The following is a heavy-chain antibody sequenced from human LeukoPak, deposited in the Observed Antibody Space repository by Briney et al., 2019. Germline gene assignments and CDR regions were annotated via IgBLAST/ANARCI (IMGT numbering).Heavy chain of an antibody. J-gene: IGHJ4*02. CDR3: AGGGYSNYKDPFDY. V-gene: IGHV3-30-3*01. CDR1: GFTFSSYA. CDR2: ISYDGSNK. D-gene: IGHD4-4*01. Sequence: PGGSLRLSCAASGFTFSSYAMHWVRQAPGKGLEWVAVISYDGSNKYYADSVKGRFTISRDNSKNTLYLQMNSLRAEDTAVYYCAGGGYSNYKDPFDYWGQGTLVTVSS.